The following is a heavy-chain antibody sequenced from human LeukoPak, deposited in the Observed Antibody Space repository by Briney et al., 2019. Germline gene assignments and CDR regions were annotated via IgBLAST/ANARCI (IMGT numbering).Heavy chain of an antibody. V-gene: IGHV1-2*06. CDR1: GYPFSSHG. Sequence: GASVKVSCKASGYPFSSHGITWVRQAPGQGLEWMGRINPNSGGTNYAQKFQGRVTMTRDTSISTAYMELSRLRSDDTAVYYCARLSSSWAFDYWGQGTLVTVSS. CDR3: ARLSSSWAFDY. CDR2: INPNSGGT. J-gene: IGHJ4*02. D-gene: IGHD6-13*01.